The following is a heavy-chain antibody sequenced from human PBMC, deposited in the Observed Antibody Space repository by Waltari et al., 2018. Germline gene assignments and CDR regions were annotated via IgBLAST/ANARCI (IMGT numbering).Heavy chain of an antibody. V-gene: IGHV3-33*01. CDR2: IWHDGSNE. CDR3: ASQSTTLFDY. D-gene: IGHD2-15*01. Sequence: QVQLVESGGGVVQPGRSLRLSCAASGFSFCRFGMLWVRQAPGKGREGVAVIWHDGSNEYYVDSVKGRFTISRDNSKNTLYLQMNSLRAEDSAVYYCASQSTTLFDYWGQGTLVTVSS. CDR1: GFSFCRFG. J-gene: IGHJ4*02.